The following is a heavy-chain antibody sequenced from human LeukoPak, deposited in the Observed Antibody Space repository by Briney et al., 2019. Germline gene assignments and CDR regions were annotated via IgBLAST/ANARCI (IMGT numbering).Heavy chain of an antibody. CDR2: ISAYNGNT. Sequence: GASVKVSCKASGYTFTSYGISWVRQAPGQGLEGMGWISAYNGNTNYAQKLQGRVTMTTDTSTSTAYMELRSLRSDDTAVYYCAKMAPSNWFDPWGQGTLVTVSS. J-gene: IGHJ5*02. V-gene: IGHV1-18*04. CDR1: GYTFTSYG. CDR3: AKMAPSNWFDP. D-gene: IGHD2-8*01.